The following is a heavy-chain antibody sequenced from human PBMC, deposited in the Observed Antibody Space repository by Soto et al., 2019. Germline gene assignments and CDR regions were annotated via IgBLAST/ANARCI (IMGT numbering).Heavy chain of an antibody. CDR3: ARTYRDFYGLDV. Sequence: EVQLVESGGGLVQPGGSLRLSCEASGFTFRNYDMHWVRQGTGKGLEWVSGISAAGDPDYADSVEGRFTISRENAKNSFFLQMKSLRVGDAAVYYCARTYRDFYGLDVWGQGTTVIVAS. D-gene: IGHD4-4*01. CDR2: ISAAGDP. CDR1: GFTFRNYD. J-gene: IGHJ6*02. V-gene: IGHV3-13*05.